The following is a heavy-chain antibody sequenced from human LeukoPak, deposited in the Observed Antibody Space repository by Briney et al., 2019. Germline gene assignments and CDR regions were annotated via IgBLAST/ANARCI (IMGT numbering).Heavy chain of an antibody. CDR1: GDSVSSYY. J-gene: IGHJ6*03. Sequence: PSETLSLTCTVSGDSVSSYYWSWIRQPAGKGLEWIGRIYTSGTTNYNPSLKSRVTMSVDTSKNQFFLKLSSVTAADTAVYYCARTRLERYMDVWGKGTTVIVSS. CDR2: IYTSGTT. CDR3: ARTRLERYMDV. V-gene: IGHV4-4*07. D-gene: IGHD1-1*01.